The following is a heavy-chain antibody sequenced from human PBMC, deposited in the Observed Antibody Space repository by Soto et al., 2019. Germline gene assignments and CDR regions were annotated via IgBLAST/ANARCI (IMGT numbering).Heavy chain of an antibody. CDR2: INPNSGGT. V-gene: IGHV1-2*02. CDR3: ARIVVVPADMRVPRGPAAGWFDP. D-gene: IGHD2-2*01. J-gene: IGHJ5*02. CDR1: GYTFTGYY. Sequence: ASVKVSCKASGYTFTGYYMHWVRQAPGQGLEWMGWINPNSGGTNYAQKFQGRVTMTRDTSISTAYMELSRLRSDDTAVYYCARIVVVPADMRVPRGPAAGWFDPWGQGTLVTVYS.